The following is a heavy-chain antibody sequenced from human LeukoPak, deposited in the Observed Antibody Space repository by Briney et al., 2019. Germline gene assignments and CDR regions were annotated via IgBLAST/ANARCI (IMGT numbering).Heavy chain of an antibody. D-gene: IGHD6-6*01. CDR3: ARDQAALAARPFDY. CDR2: INPNSGGT. CDR1: GYTFTDYY. J-gene: IGHJ4*02. Sequence: ASVTASCKASGYTFTDYYMHWVRQAPGQGREWMGWINPNSGGTNYAQKFQGRVTMTGDTSISTAYMDLTHLRSDDTAVYYCARDQAALAARPFDYWGQGTLVTVSS. V-gene: IGHV1-2*02.